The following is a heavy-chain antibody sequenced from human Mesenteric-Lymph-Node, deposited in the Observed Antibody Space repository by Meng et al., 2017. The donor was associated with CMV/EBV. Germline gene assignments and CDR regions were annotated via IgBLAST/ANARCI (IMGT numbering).Heavy chain of an antibody. CDR1: GFSLSTSGVG. V-gene: IGHV2-5*01. D-gene: IGHD3-3*01. J-gene: IGHJ4*02. CDR2: IYWNDDK. Sequence: SGPTLVKPTHTLTLTCTFSGFSLSTSGVGVGWIRQPPGKALEWLALIYWNDDKRYSPSLKSRLTITKDTSKNQVVLTMTNMDPVDTATYYCAHRYYDFWSGIADYWGQGTLVTVSS. CDR3: AHRYYDFWSGIADY.